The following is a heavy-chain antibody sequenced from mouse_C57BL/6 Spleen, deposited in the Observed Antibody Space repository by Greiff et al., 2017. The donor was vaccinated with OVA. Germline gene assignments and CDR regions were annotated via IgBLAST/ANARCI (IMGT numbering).Heavy chain of an antibody. CDR1: GYTFTSYW. J-gene: IGHJ1*03. V-gene: IGHV1-7*01. CDR2: INPSSGYT. D-gene: IGHD2-3*01. Sequence: VQGVESGAELAKPGASVKLSCKASGYTFTSYWMHWVKQRPGQGLEWIGYINPSSGYTKYNQKFKDKATLTADKSSSTAYMQLSSLTYEDSAVYYCARSTPLYDGSHWYFDVWGTGTTVTVSS. CDR3: ARSTPLYDGSHWYFDV.